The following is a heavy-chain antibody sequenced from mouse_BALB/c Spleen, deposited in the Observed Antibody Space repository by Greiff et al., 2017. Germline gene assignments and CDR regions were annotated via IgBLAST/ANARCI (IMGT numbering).Heavy chain of an antibody. CDR1: GFTFSSFG. V-gene: IGHV5-17*02. Sequence: EVQVVESGGGLVKPGGSLKLSCAASGFTFSSFGMHWVRQAPEKGLEWVAYISSGSSTIYYADTVKGRFTISRDNPKNTLFLQMTSLRSEDTAMYYCARREDYYGSGYFDVWGAGTTVTVSS. J-gene: IGHJ1*01. D-gene: IGHD1-1*01. CDR2: ISSGSSTI. CDR3: ARREDYYGSGYFDV.